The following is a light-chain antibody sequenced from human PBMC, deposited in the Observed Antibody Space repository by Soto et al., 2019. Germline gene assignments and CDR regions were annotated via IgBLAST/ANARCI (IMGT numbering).Light chain of an antibody. CDR3: QQYGSSPLIT. V-gene: IGKV2-28*01. J-gene: IGKJ5*01. CDR1: HSLVHSNGYNY. CDR2: GVS. Sequence: DIVMTQSPLPLPVTPGEPASISCRSRHSLVHSNGYNYLDWYQQKPGQAPKFLIYGVSSRATGIPDRFSGSGSGTDFTLTISRLEPEDFAVYHCQQYGSSPLITFGQGTRLEIK.